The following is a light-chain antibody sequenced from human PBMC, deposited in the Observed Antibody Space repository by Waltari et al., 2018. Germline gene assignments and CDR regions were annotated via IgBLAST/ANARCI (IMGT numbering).Light chain of an antibody. CDR1: QSVSSY. CDR3: QQRSNWPPLDT. CDR2: DAS. V-gene: IGKV3-11*01. Sequence: EIVLTQSPATLSLSPGERATLSCRASQSVSSYLAWYQQKPGQAPRLLIDDASNRATGIPARFSGSGSGTDFTLTISSLEPEDFAVYYCQQRSNWPPLDTFGQGTKLEIK. J-gene: IGKJ2*01.